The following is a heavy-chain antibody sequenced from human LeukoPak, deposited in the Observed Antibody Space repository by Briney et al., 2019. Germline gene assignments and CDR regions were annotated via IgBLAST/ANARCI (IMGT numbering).Heavy chain of an antibody. J-gene: IGHJ4*02. Sequence: GASVKVSCKASGYTFTSYGISWVRQAPGQGLEWMGYIYPKSGDTKYAQKFQGRVTMTRDTSITTAYMELTRLTSDDTAVYSCATIEGGAGTDWGQGTLVTVSS. CDR2: IYPKSGDT. CDR1: GYTFTSYG. CDR3: ATIEGGAGTD. V-gene: IGHV1-2*02. D-gene: IGHD6-19*01.